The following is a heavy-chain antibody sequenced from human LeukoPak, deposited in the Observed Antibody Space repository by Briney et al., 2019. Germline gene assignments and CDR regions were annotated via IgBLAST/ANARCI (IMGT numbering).Heavy chain of an antibody. CDR3: ARDPPSWVTTQHFDY. CDR2: INPNSGGT. CDR1: GYTFTGYY. V-gene: IGHV1-2*02. Sequence: GASVKVSCKASGYTFTGYYMHWVRQAPGQGLEWMGWINPNSGGTNYAQKFQGRVTMTRDTSISTAYMEPSRLRSDDTAVYYCARDPPSWVTTQHFDYWGQGTLVTVSS. D-gene: IGHD4-17*01. J-gene: IGHJ4*02.